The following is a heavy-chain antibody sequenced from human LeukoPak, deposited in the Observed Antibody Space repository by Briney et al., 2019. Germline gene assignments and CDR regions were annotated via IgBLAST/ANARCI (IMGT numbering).Heavy chain of an antibody. CDR3: AALLPADSSGPMGDYYYMDV. CDR1: GFTYSRSA. V-gene: IGHV1-58*02. CDR2: IVAGSGNT. Sequence: ASVKVSCKASGFTYSRSAMQWVRQARGQRLEWIGWIVAGSGNTNYALKFQERVTITRDMSTSTAYMELSSLRSEDTAVYYCAALLPADSSGPMGDYYYMDVWGKGTTVTVSS. D-gene: IGHD3-22*01. J-gene: IGHJ6*03.